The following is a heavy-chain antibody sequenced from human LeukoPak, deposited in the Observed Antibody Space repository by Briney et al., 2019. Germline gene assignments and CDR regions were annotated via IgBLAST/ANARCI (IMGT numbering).Heavy chain of an antibody. CDR2: INPSGGST. CDR3: ARDVVGNIVVVPAAPGVAFDI. Sequence: GASVKVYCKASGYTFTSYYMHWVRQAPGQGLEWMGIINPSGGSTSYAQKFQGRATMTRDTSTSTVYMELSSLRSEDTAVYYCARDVVGNIVVVPAAPGVAFDIWGQGTMVTVSS. V-gene: IGHV1-46*01. CDR1: GYTFTSYY. D-gene: IGHD2-2*01. J-gene: IGHJ3*02.